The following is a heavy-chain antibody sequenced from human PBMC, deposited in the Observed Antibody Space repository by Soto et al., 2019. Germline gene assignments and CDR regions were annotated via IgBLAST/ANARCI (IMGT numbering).Heavy chain of an antibody. Sequence: PSETLSLTCTVSGGSISRSTYYWGCIRQPPGKGLEWIGSIYYSGSTYYRPSLKSRVAISVDTSKTQSSLKLSSVTAADTAVYYCARQVPAAIRLGWFDPWGQGTLVTVS. J-gene: IGHJ5*02. CDR2: IYYSGST. V-gene: IGHV4-39*01. CDR3: ARQVPAAIRLGWFDP. D-gene: IGHD2-2*02. CDR1: GGSISRSTYY.